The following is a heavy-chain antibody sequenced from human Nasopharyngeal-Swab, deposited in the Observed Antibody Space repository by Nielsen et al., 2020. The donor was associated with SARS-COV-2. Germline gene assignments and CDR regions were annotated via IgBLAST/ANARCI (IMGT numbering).Heavy chain of an antibody. CDR3: AKDKGSIITGTTYDY. V-gene: IGHV3-9*01. J-gene: IGHJ4*02. Sequence: SLKISCAASGFTFDDYAMHWVRQARGKGQEWVSGISWNSGSIGYADSVKGRFTISRDNAKNSLYLQMNSLRAEDTALYYCAKDKGSIITGTTYDYWGQGTLVTVSS. CDR1: GFTFDDYA. CDR2: ISWNSGSI. D-gene: IGHD1-7*01.